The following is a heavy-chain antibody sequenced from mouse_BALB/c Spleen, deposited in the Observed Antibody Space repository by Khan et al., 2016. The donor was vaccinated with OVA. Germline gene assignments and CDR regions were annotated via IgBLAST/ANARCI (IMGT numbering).Heavy chain of an antibody. CDR2: IWSAGST. D-gene: IGHD2-4*01. Sequence: QVQLKESGPGLLQPSQSLSITCTVSGFSLNTYSIHWVRQSPGKGLEWLGVIWSAGSTDYNAAFMSRLSINKDNSKSQVFFKMNSLQSNDTAIYYVARRGDDYGRGAWFVYWGQGTLVTVSA. CDR3: ARRGDDYGRGAWFVY. J-gene: IGHJ3*01. V-gene: IGHV2-2*02. CDR1: GFSLNTYS.